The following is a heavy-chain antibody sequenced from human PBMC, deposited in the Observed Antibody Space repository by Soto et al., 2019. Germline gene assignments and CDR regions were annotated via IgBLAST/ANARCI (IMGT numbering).Heavy chain of an antibody. V-gene: IGHV3-23*01. J-gene: IGHJ4*02. CDR3: AKKKGGSGRYCTLDY. CDR2: MSGSGGST. CDR1: GFTFSSYA. D-gene: IGHD3-10*01. Sequence: EVQLLESGGGLVQPGGSLRLSCAASGFTFSSYAMSWVRQAPGKGLEWVSAMSGSGGSTYYADSVKGRFTISRDNSKNKLYVQRNSLRAEDTAVYYCAKKKGGSGRYCTLDYWGQGTLVTVSS.